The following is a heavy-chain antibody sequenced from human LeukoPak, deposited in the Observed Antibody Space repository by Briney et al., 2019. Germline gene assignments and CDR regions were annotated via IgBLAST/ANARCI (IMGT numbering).Heavy chain of an antibody. V-gene: IGHV4-61*01. J-gene: IGHJ6*03. D-gene: IGHD5-24*01. CDR3: ATSLESYYYMDV. Sequence: PSETLSLTCTISGGSVTSGSSYWSWIRQPPEKGLEWIGYIYYTGSTDYNPSLKSRVTISVETSKNQFSLQLSSVTAADTAIYYCATSLESYYYMDVWGKGTTVTVSS. CDR2: IYYTGST. CDR1: GGSVTSGSSY.